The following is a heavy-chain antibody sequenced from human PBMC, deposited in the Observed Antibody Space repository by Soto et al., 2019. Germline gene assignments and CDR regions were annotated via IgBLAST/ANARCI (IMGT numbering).Heavy chain of an antibody. Sequence: DVYLVESGGGLVQPGGSLRLSCTASGCTLSSYSMNWVRQAPGKGPEWVSHISSNSDTVDYADSVKGRFTISRDNARNSLSLQMNSLRAEDTAVYYCARVGLKFLLGGEFFQVWGQGTLVTVSS. D-gene: IGHD3-16*01. CDR1: GCTLSSYS. CDR3: ARVGLKFLLGGEFFQV. V-gene: IGHV3-48*01. CDR2: ISSNSDTV. J-gene: IGHJ1*01.